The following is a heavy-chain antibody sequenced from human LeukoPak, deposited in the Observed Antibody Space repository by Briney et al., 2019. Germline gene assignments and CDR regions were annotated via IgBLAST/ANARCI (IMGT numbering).Heavy chain of an antibody. J-gene: IGHJ5*02. CDR1: GFTFSSYG. D-gene: IGHD3-10*01. CDR2: IRYDGSNK. CDR3: AKGPVVRGVIIRNWFDP. V-gene: IGHV3-30*02. Sequence: GGSLRLSCAASGFTFSSYGMHWVRQAPGKGLEWVAFIRYDGSNKYYADSVKGRFTISRDNSKNTPYLQMNSLRAEDTAVYYCAKGPVVRGVIIRNWFDPWGQGTLVTVSS.